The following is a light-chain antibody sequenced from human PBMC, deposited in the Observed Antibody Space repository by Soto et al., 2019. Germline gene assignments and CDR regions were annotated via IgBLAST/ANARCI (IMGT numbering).Light chain of an antibody. CDR1: QSVSSSY. Sequence: EVVLTQSPGTLSLSPGERATLSCRASQSVSSSYLAWYQQKPGQAPRLLIFGASIRVTGIPDRFIGSGSGTHFTLTISRLEPEEFAVYYCQHYVTSLTTVGQGTKVDIK. J-gene: IGKJ1*01. CDR3: QHYVTSLTT. V-gene: IGKV3-20*01. CDR2: GAS.